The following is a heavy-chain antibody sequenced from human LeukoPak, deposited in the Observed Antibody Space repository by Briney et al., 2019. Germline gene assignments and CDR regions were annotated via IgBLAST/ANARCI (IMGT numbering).Heavy chain of an antibody. J-gene: IGHJ4*02. CDR1: GFTFSSYS. V-gene: IGHV3-21*01. Sequence: GGSLRLSCAASGFTFSSYSMNWVRQAPGKGLEWVSSISSSSSYIYYADSVEGRFTISRDNAKNSLYLQMNSLRAEDTAVYYCASFKHSSSWRGADYWGPGTLVTVSS. D-gene: IGHD6-13*01. CDR2: ISSSSSYI. CDR3: ASFKHSSSWRGADY.